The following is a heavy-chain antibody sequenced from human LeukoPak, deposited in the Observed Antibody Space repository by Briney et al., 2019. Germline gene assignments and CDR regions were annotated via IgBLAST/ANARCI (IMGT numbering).Heavy chain of an antibody. Sequence: SETLSLTCTVSGGSISSYYWSWIRQPPGKGLEWIGYIYYSGSTNYNPSLKSRVTISVDTSKNQFSLKLSSVTAADTAVYYCARNRGWYATDVWGQGAAVTVSS. V-gene: IGHV4-59*01. D-gene: IGHD6-19*01. CDR3: ARNRGWYATDV. J-gene: IGHJ6*02. CDR1: GGSISSYY. CDR2: IYYSGST.